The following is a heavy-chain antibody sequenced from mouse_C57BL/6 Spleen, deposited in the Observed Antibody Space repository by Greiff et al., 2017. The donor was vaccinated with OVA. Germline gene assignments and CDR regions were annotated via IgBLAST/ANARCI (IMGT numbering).Heavy chain of an antibody. D-gene: IGHD2-4*01. J-gene: IGHJ3*01. CDR2: ISSGSSTI. V-gene: IGHV5-17*01. CDR1: GFTFSDYG. Sequence: EVQLLESGGGLVKPGGSLKLSCAASGFTFSDYGMHWVRQAPEKGLEWVAYISSGSSTIYYADTVKGRFTISRDNANNTLFLQMTRLKYEDTAMYYCARNYDCGRFAYWGQGTMVTVSA. CDR3: ARNYDCGRFAY.